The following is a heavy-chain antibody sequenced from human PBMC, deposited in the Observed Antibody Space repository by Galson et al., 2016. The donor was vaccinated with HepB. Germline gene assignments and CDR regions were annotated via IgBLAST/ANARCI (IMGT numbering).Heavy chain of an antibody. V-gene: IGHV3-21*06. J-gene: IGHJ3*02. Sequence: SLRLSCAASGFTLSPYNMNWVRQAPGKGLEWVSSISTTSSYIYYADSVKGRFTISRDNAKNSLYLQMNSLRAEDTAVYYCASVELIYDSSDKGVFEIWGQGTMVTVSS. D-gene: IGHD3-22*01. CDR2: ISTTSSYI. CDR1: GFTLSPYN. CDR3: ASVELIYDSSDKGVFEI.